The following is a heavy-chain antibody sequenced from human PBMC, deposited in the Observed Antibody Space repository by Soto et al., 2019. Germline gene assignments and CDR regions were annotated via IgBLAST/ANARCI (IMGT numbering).Heavy chain of an antibody. V-gene: IGHV1-69*13. CDR2: IIPIFGTA. CDR1: GGTFSSYG. J-gene: IGHJ4*02. CDR3: ARDCRGTGPPTALDY. Sequence: GASVKVACKASGGTFSSYGISWVRQAPGQGLEWMGGIIPIFGTANYAQKFQGRVTITADESTSRAYMELSSLRSEDTAVYYCARDCRGTGPPTALDYWGQGTLVTVSS. D-gene: IGHD2-2*01.